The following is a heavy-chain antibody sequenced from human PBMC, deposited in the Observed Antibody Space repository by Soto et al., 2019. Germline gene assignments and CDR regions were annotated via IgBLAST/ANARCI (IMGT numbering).Heavy chain of an antibody. CDR1: GFTFSTYD. CDR2: IGVGGDT. V-gene: IGHV3-13*01. D-gene: IGHD6-19*01. Sequence: EVQLVESGGSLVQPGGSLRLSCAASGFTFSTYDFHWVRQATGKGLEWVSAIGVGGDTYYAASVKGRFTISRENAKNSFYLQINSLRAGDTAVYYCAREIWDSHSSGWSLDYWGRGALVTVSS. J-gene: IGHJ4*02. CDR3: AREIWDSHSSGWSLDY.